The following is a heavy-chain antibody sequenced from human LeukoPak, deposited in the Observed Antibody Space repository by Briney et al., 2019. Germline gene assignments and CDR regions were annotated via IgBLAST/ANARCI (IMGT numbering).Heavy chain of an antibody. Sequence: GGSLRLSCAASGFTFDDYAMHWVRQAPGKGLEWVSGISWNSGSIGYADSVKGRFTISRDNAKNSLYLQMNSLRAEDTALHYCAKAFTYYYDSSGYLFDYWGQGTLVTVSS. V-gene: IGHV3-9*01. CDR2: ISWNSGSI. D-gene: IGHD3-22*01. CDR1: GFTFDDYA. J-gene: IGHJ4*02. CDR3: AKAFTYYYDSSGYLFDY.